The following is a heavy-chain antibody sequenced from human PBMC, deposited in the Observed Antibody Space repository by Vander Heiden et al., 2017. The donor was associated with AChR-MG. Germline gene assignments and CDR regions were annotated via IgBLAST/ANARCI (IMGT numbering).Heavy chain of an antibody. Sequence: EVQLVESGGGLVKPGGSLRLSCSASGFPFSNAWMSWVRQAPGKGLEWVGRIKSKTDGGTTDYAAPVKGRFTISRDDSKNTLYLQMNSLKTEDTAVYYCTTATTKKGIGDGMDVWGQGTTVTVSS. J-gene: IGHJ6*02. CDR2: IKSKTDGGTT. D-gene: IGHD3-10*01. V-gene: IGHV3-15*01. CDR3: TTATTKKGIGDGMDV. CDR1: GFPFSNAW.